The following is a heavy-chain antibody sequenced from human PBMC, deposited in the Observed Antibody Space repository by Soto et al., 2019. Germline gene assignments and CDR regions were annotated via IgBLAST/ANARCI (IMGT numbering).Heavy chain of an antibody. CDR2: ISYDGSNK. CDR1: GFTFSSYA. V-gene: IGHV3-30-3*01. Sequence: QVQLVESGGGVVQPGRSLRLSCAASGFTFSSYAMHWVRQAPGKGLEWVAVISYDGSNKYYADSVKGRFTISRDNSKNTLYLQMNSLSAEDTAVYYCARGPLDIVATTNTPYGMDVWGQGTTVTVSS. D-gene: IGHD5-12*01. CDR3: ARGPLDIVATTNTPYGMDV. J-gene: IGHJ6*02.